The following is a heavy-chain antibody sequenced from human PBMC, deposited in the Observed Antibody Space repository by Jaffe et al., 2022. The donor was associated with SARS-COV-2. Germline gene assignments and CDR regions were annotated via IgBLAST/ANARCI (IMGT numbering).Heavy chain of an antibody. CDR3: KNVVVTTWENPTDY. CDR1: GFTFSSYA. J-gene: IGHJ4*02. CDR2: ISGSGGST. D-gene: IGHD2-21*02. V-gene: IGHV3-23*01. Sequence: EVQLLESGGGLVQPGGSLRLSCAASGFTFSSYAMSWVRQAPGKGLEWVSAISGSGGSTYYADSVKGRFTISRDNSKNTLYLQMNSLRAEDTAVYYCKNVVVTTWENPTDYWGQGTLVTVSS.